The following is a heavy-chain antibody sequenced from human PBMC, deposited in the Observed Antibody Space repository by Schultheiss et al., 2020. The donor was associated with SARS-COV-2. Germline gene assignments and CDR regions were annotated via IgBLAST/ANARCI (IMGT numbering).Heavy chain of an antibody. CDR2: IYYSGST. CDR3: ARGITIFGVVTYGKDV. CDR1: GGSFSGYY. D-gene: IGHD3-3*01. J-gene: IGHJ6*02. Sequence: SETLSLTCAVYGGSFSGYYWSWIRQPPGKGLEWIGYIYYSGSTNYNPSLKSRVTISVDTSKNQFSLKLSSVTAADTAVYYCARGITIFGVVTYGKDVWGQGTTVTVSS. V-gene: IGHV4-59*01.